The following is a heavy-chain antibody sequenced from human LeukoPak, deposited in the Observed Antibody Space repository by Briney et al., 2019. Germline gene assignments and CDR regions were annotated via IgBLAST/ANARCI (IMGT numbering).Heavy chain of an antibody. D-gene: IGHD1-26*01. Sequence: GGSLRLSCAASEFLVINNYMAWVRQAPGKGLESVAAIDEDGRTYYSDSVKGRFTISRDSSNNALYLQMTSLSAEDTAVYWCRGSRQGMWVFDYWGQGTLVAVSS. J-gene: IGHJ4*02. V-gene: IGHV3-53*01. CDR1: EFLVINNY. CDR3: RGSRQGMWVFDY. CDR2: IDEDGRT.